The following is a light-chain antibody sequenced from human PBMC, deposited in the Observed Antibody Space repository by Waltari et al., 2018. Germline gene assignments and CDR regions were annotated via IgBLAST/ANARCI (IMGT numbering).Light chain of an antibody. CDR2: DAS. Sequence: DIQMTQAPSSLSASVGDRVTITCQASQDINKNLHWFQQKPGKAPKVLIYDASNLRTGVPLMFSGSGSGTHFTFTISNLQPEDIATYYCQHYENLPLTFGGGTKVEIK. CDR3: QHYENLPLT. CDR1: QDINKN. J-gene: IGKJ4*01. V-gene: IGKV1-33*01.